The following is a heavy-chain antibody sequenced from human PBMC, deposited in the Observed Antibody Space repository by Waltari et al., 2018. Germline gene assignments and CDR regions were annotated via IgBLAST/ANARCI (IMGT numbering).Heavy chain of an antibody. CDR1: GYTLSNYY. J-gene: IGHJ3*02. CDR2: GDPEDGQT. CDR3: ATALGDSISASRPFEI. Sequence: EVRLLQSGAEVKKPGTTLKISCRLSGYTLSNYYIHWIQQAPGKGLQWMGLGDPEDGQTTYAEALQGRISMTADASTETVYMELTSLTSDDSAVYYCATALGDSISASRPFEIWGQGTVITVSS. V-gene: IGHV1-69-2*01. D-gene: IGHD3-3*02.